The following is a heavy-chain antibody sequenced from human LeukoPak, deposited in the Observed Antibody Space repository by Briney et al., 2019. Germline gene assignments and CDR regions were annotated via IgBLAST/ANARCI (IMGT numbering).Heavy chain of an antibody. D-gene: IGHD3-3*01. J-gene: IGHJ4*02. CDR3: ATSYTLALEFDY. V-gene: IGHV1-24*01. CDR1: GYTFTGYY. Sequence: ASVKVSCKASGYTFTGYYMHWVRQAPGKGLEWMGGFDPEDGETIYAQKFQGRVTMTEDTSTDTAYMELSSLRSEDTAVYYCATSYTLALEFDYWGQGTLVTVSS. CDR2: FDPEDGET.